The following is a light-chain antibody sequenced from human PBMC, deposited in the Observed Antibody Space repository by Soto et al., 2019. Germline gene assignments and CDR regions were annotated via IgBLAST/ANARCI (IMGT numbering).Light chain of an antibody. CDR3: CSYAGSSTLV. CDR1: SSDVGSYKF. CDR2: EGS. V-gene: IGLV2-23*01. Sequence: QSALTQPASVSGSPGQSITISCTGTSSDVGSYKFVSWYQQHPVKAPKLMLYEGSKRPSGVSNRFSGSKSGNTASLTISGLQAEDEADYYCCSYAGSSTLVFGGGTKVTVL. J-gene: IGLJ2*01.